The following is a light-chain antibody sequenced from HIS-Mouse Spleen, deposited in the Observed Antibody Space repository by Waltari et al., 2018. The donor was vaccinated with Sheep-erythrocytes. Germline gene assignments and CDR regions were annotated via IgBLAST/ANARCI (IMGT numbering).Light chain of an antibody. Sequence: QSVLYSSNNKNYLAWYQQKPGQPPKLLIYWASTREPGVPDRFSGSGSGTDFTLTISSLQAEDVAVYYCQQYYSTLTFGGGTKVEIK. CDR1: QSVLYSSNNKNY. CDR2: WAS. CDR3: QQYYSTLT. J-gene: IGKJ4*01. V-gene: IGKV4-1*01.